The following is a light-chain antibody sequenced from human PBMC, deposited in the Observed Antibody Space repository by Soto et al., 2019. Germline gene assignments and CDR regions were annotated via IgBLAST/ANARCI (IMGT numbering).Light chain of an antibody. J-gene: IGKJ5*01. Sequence: DIVLTQSPGTLSLSPGERATLSCRASQSVASNLAWYQQKPGQAPRLLIYGTSTRATGVPARFSGSGSGTDFTLTISSLQAADFAVYHCQHYNNWPITFGQGTRLEI. CDR3: QHYNNWPIT. CDR2: GTS. CDR1: QSVASN. V-gene: IGKV3-15*01.